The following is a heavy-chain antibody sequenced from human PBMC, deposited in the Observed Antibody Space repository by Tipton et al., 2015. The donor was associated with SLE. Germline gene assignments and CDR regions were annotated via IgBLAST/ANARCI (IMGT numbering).Heavy chain of an antibody. J-gene: IGHJ2*01. Sequence: GLVKPSETLSLTCAVYGGSFSGYYWSWIRQPPGKGLEWIGSIDYSGSTYYNPSLKSRVTISVDTSKNQFSLKLSSVTAADTAVYYCARRVAYSGYDWYFDLWGRGTLVTVSS. CDR3: ARRVAYSGYDWYFDL. CDR2: IDYSGST. D-gene: IGHD5-12*01. CDR1: GGSFSGYY. V-gene: IGHV4-34*01.